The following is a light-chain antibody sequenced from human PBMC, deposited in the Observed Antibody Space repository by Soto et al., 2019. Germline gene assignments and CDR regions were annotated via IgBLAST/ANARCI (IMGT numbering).Light chain of an antibody. CDR1: QNINRN. V-gene: IGKV3-15*01. CDR3: QQYNNLPPWT. Sequence: IVITNSATTLSVSPGERATLSCRASQNINRNLAWYQQKPGQAPRLLIYGASTRATGIPARFSGSGSGTEFTLTISSLQSEDLAVYYCQQYNNLPPWTFGQGTKVDIK. CDR2: GAS. J-gene: IGKJ1*01.